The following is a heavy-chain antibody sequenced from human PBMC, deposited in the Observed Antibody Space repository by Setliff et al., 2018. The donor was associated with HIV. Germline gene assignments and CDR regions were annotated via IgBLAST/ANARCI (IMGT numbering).Heavy chain of an antibody. Sequence: SETLSLTCTVSGGSISSGSYYWSWIRQPAGKGLEWIGRIYTSGSTNYNPSLKSRVTISVEMSKKQFSLKLSSVTAADTAMYYCARGLGGYYSYFDYWGQGTLVTVSS. CDR1: GGSISSGSYY. J-gene: IGHJ4*02. V-gene: IGHV4-61*02. CDR3: ARGLGGYYSYFDY. D-gene: IGHD3-3*01. CDR2: IYTSGST.